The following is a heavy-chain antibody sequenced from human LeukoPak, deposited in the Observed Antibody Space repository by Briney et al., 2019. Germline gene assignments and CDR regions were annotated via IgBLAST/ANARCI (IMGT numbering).Heavy chain of an antibody. V-gene: IGHV3-23*01. CDR1: GFTFSDYA. CDR2: LGGSGGST. Sequence: PGGSLRLSYAASGFTFSDYAMSWVRQAPGKGLEWVSVLGGSGGSTYYADSVKGRVTISRDNSKNTLFLQMNSLRAEDTAVYYCARQPGASCYTAADYWGQGTLVTVSS. D-gene: IGHD2-15*01. CDR3: ARQPGASCYTAADY. J-gene: IGHJ4*02.